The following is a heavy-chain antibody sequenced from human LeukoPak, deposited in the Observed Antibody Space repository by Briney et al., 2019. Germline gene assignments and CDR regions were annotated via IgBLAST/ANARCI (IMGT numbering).Heavy chain of an antibody. D-gene: IGHD4-17*01. J-gene: IGHJ4*02. CDR1: GYTFTSYD. Sequence: ASVKVSCKASGYTFTSYDINWVRQATGQGLEWMGWINPNSGGTNYAQKFQGRVTMTRDTSISTAYMELSRLRSDDTAVYYCARRSLNGDYFYYWGQGTLVTVSS. CDR2: INPNSGGT. CDR3: ARRSLNGDYFYY. V-gene: IGHV1-2*02.